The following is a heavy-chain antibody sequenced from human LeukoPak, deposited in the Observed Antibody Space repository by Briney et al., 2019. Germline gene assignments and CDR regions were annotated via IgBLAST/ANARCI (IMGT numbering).Heavy chain of an antibody. V-gene: IGHV4-34*01. J-gene: IGHJ6*03. CDR3: ARVEQQLAPLYYYFYYYMDV. CDR1: GGSFSGYY. D-gene: IGHD6-6*01. Sequence: PSETLSLTCAVYGGSFSGYYWSWIRQPPGKGVGWIGEINHSGSTNYNPSLKSRVTISVDASKNQFSLKLSSVTAADTAVYYCARVEQQLAPLYYYFYYYMDVWGKGTTVTVSS. CDR2: INHSGST.